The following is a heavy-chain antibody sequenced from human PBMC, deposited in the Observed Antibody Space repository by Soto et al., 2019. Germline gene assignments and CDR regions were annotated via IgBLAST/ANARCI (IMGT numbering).Heavy chain of an antibody. D-gene: IGHD6-13*01. CDR1: GFSLSTTGVG. CDR2: IYWDGEK. CDR3: AHRPWYAFEP. J-gene: IGHJ5*02. V-gene: IGHV2-5*02. Sequence: QITLKESSPTLVKPTQTLTLTCTFSGFSLSTTGVGVGWIRQPPGKALEWLALIYWDGEKRYSPSLKSRLTITKDTSKNQVVLTMTNMDPVDTATYYCAHRPWYAFEPWGQGILVTVSS.